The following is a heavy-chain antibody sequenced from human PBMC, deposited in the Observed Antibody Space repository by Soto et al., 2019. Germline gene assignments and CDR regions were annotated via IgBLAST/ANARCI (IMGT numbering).Heavy chain of an antibody. Sequence: ASVKVSCKVSEYTLTELSMHWVRQAPGKGLEWMGGFDPEDGETIYAQKFQGRVTMTEDTSTDTAYMELSSLRSEDTTVYYCATVLVVPAAINSYYFDYWGQGTLVTVSS. V-gene: IGHV1-24*01. CDR3: ATVLVVPAAINSYYFDY. D-gene: IGHD2-2*01. CDR2: FDPEDGET. CDR1: EYTLTELS. J-gene: IGHJ4*02.